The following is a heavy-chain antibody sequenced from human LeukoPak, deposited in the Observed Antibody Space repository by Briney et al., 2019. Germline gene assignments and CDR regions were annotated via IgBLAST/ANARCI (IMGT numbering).Heavy chain of an antibody. V-gene: IGHV1-18*04. CDR3: ARAYSSSWYEEWAYYYYGMDV. D-gene: IGHD6-13*01. CDR2: ISAYNGNT. Sequence: ASVKVSCKASGYTFTSYYMHWVRQAPGQGLEWMGWISAYNGNTNYAQKLQGRVTMTTDTSTSTAYMELRSLRSDDTAVYYCARAYSSSWYEEWAYYYYGMDVWGQGTTVTVSS. J-gene: IGHJ6*02. CDR1: GYTFTSYY.